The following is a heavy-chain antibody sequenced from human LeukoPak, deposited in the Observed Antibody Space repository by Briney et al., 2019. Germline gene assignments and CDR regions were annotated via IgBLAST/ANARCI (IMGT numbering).Heavy chain of an antibody. CDR2: ISYDGSNK. D-gene: IGHD6-13*01. J-gene: IGHJ4*02. Sequence: GGSLGLSCAASGFTFSSYGMHWVRQAPGKGLEWVAVISYDGSNKYYADSVKGRFTISRDNSKNTLYLQMNSLRAEDTAVYYCARDSIAAAGKGFDYWGQGTLVTVSS. CDR3: ARDSIAAAGKGFDY. CDR1: GFTFSSYG. V-gene: IGHV3-30*03.